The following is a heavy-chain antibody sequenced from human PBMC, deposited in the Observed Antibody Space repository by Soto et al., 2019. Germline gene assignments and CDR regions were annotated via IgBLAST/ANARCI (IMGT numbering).Heavy chain of an antibody. D-gene: IGHD3-22*01. CDR1: GFTFSSYA. CDR2: ISSDGSNK. V-gene: IGHV3-30-3*01. CDR3: ARDKTYYYDSSGYWPGEY. Sequence: QVQLVESGGGVVQPGRSLRLSCAASGFTFSSYAMHWVRQAPGKGLEWVAVISSDGSNKYYADSVKGRFTISRDNSKNTLYLQMNSLRAEDTAVYYCARDKTYYYDSSGYWPGEYWGQGTLVTVSS. J-gene: IGHJ4*02.